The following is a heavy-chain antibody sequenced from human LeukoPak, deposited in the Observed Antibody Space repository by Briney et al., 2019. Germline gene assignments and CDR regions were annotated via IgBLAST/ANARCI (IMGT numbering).Heavy chain of an antibody. D-gene: IGHD5-18*01. CDR2: ISYDGSNK. CDR1: GFTFSIYG. V-gene: IGHV3-30*18. J-gene: IGHJ4*02. CDR3: AKDGHSYGSYHFDY. Sequence: GGSLRLSCAASGFTFSIYGMHWVRQAPGKGLEWVAVISYDGSNKYYADSVKGRFTISRDNSKNTLYLQMNSLRAEDTAVYYCAKDGHSYGSYHFDYWGQGTLVTVSS.